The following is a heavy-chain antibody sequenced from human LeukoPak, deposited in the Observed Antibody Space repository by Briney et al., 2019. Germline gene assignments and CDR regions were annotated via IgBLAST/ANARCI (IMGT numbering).Heavy chain of an antibody. D-gene: IGHD4-17*01. CDR2: ISGSGGST. Sequence: GGSLRLSCAASGFTFSSYAMSWVRQAPGKGLEWVSAISGSGGSTYYADSVKGRFTISRDNSKNTLYLQMNSLRAEDTAVYYCAKDRKGTTVRYYCDYWGQGNLVTVSS. CDR1: GFTFSSYA. CDR3: AKDRKGTTVRYYCDY. J-gene: IGHJ4*02. V-gene: IGHV3-23*01.